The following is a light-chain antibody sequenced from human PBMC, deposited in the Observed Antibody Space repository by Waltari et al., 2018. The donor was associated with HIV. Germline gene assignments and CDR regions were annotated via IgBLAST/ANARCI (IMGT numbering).Light chain of an antibody. CDR2: RNN. CDR1: SSNIGRNY. J-gene: IGLJ3*02. V-gene: IGLV1-47*01. Sequence: QSVLTQPPSASGTPGQRVTIPCSGSSSNIGRNYVYWYQQLPGTAPKRLIYRNNQRPSGVPDRFSGSKSGTSASLAISGLRSEDEADYYCAAWDDSLSGLVFGGGTKLTVL. CDR3: AAWDDSLSGLV.